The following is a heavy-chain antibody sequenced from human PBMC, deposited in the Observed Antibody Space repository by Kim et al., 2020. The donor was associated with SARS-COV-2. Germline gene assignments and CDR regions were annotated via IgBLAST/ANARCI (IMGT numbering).Heavy chain of an antibody. J-gene: IGHJ4*02. CDR3: ARRMVAPRYYFDY. CDR2: IYYSGTT. Sequence: SETLSLTCTVSGGSISSSSYYWGWIRQPPGKGLEWIGMIYYSGTTYYNPSLKSRVTISVDTSKNQFSLKLSSVTAADTAVYYCARRMVAPRYYFDYWGQGTWSPSPQ. V-gene: IGHV4-39*01. CDR1: GGSISSSSYY. D-gene: IGHD2-15*01.